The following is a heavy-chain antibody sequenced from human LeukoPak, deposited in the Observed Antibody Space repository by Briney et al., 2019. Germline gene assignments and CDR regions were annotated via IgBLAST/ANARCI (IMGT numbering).Heavy chain of an antibody. Sequence: AASLTLSCAASGFIFSNYAMYWVRQAPGKGLEWVSAISGRSNNTYYADSVKGRSTISRDSSKNTLYLQMNSLIADDTAVYYCAKWGDYDVLTGYYVSDFWGQGTLVTVSS. CDR2: ISGRSNNT. V-gene: IGHV3-23*01. CDR1: GFIFSNYA. CDR3: AKWGDYDVLTGYYVSDF. J-gene: IGHJ4*02. D-gene: IGHD3-9*01.